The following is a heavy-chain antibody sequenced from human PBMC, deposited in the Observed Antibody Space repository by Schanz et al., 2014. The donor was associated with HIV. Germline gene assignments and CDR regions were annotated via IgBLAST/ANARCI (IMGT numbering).Heavy chain of an antibody. CDR1: GFRFSSHA. CDR2: ISYDGSNK. CDR3: ARGGIWEWDQPDFDY. D-gene: IGHD2-15*01. Sequence: VQLLESGGGLVQPGESLRLSCAVSGFRFSSHAMTWVRQAPGKGLEWVAVISYDGSNKFYADSVKGRFTISRDDSKNTLYLQMNSLRADDTAVFYCARGGIWEWDQPDFDYWGQGTLVTVSS. V-gene: IGHV3-30-3*01. J-gene: IGHJ4*02.